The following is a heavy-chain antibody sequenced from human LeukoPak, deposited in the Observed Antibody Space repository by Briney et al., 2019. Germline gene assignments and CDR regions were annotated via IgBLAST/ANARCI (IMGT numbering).Heavy chain of an antibody. J-gene: IGHJ4*02. V-gene: IGHV1-2*02. Sequence: ASVKVSCKASGYTFTGYYMHWVRQAPGQGLEWMGWINPNSGGTNYAQKLQGRVTMTRDTSISTAYMELSRLRSDDTAVYYCARARSDILTGHPFDYWGQGTLVTVSS. CDR2: INPNSGGT. CDR3: ARARSDILTGHPFDY. D-gene: IGHD3-9*01. CDR1: GYTFTGYY.